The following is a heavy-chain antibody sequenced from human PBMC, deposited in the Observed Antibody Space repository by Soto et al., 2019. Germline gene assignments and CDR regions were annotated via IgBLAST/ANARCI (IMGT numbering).Heavy chain of an antibody. CDR3: ARCITIFGVVKYYYYGMDV. CDR1: GGTFSSYA. CDR2: IIPSFGTA. J-gene: IGHJ6*02. Sequence: QVQLVQSGAEVKKPGSSVKVSCKASGGTFSSYAISWVRQAPGQGLEWLGGIIPSFGTANYAQKFQGRVTITADESTSTAYMELSSLRSEDTAVYYCARCITIFGVVKYYYYGMDVWCQGTTVTVSS. D-gene: IGHD3-3*01. V-gene: IGHV1-69*01.